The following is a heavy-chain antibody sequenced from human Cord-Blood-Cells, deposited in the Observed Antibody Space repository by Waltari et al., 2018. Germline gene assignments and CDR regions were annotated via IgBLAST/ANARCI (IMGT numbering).Heavy chain of an antibody. CDR1: GGSFSGYY. Sequence: QVQLQQWGAGLLKPSETLSLTCAVYGGSFSGYYWSWIRQPPGKGLEWVGEINHSGSTNSNPSLKSRVTISVDTSKNQFARKLSSVTAADTAVYYCARVQSGYFDYCGQGTLVTVSS. J-gene: IGHJ4*02. CDR3: ARVQSGYFDY. CDR2: INHSGST. D-gene: IGHD3-10*01. V-gene: IGHV4-34*01.